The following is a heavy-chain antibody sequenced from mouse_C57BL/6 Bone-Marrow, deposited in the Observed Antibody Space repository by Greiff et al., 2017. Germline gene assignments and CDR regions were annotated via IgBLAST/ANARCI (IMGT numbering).Heavy chain of an antibody. D-gene: IGHD1-1*01. CDR2: ISTYYGDA. V-gene: IGHV1-67*01. CDR3: ARSGISIYYYGSSYYAMDY. Sequence: VQLQQSGPELVRPGVSVKISCKGSGYTFTDYAMHWVKQSHAKSLEWIGVISTYYGDASYNQKFKDKATMTVAKSSSTTYMELARLTSEYSAVYYCARSGISIYYYGSSYYAMDYWGQGTSVTVSS. J-gene: IGHJ4*01. CDR1: GYTFTDYA.